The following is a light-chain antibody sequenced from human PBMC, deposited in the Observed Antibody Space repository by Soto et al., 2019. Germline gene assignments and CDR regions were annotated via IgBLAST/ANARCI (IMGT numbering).Light chain of an antibody. CDR3: QSFDTSLGRSV. Sequence: QSVLTQPPSVSGAPGQRVTIPCTGTSSNIGAGFDVHWYQQLPGTAPKLLIYGNNHRPSGVPDRFSGSKSGTSASLAITGLQAEDEADYSCQSFDTSLGRSVFGGGTKLTVL. J-gene: IGLJ2*01. V-gene: IGLV1-40*01. CDR2: GNN. CDR1: SSNIGAGFD.